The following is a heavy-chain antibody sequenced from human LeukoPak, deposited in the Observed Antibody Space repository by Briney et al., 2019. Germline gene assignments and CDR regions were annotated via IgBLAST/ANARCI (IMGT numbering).Heavy chain of an antibody. CDR2: TYYRSKWYN. Sequence: SQTLSLTCAISGDSVSSNSAAWNWIRQSPSRGLEWLGRTYYRSKWYNDYAVSVKSRITINPDTSKNQFSLQLNSVTPEDTAVYYCARDTAQASGSYYSLGIDYWGQGTLVTVSS. J-gene: IGHJ4*02. CDR3: ARDTAQASGSYYSLGIDY. D-gene: IGHD1-26*01. CDR1: GDSVSSNSAA. V-gene: IGHV6-1*01.